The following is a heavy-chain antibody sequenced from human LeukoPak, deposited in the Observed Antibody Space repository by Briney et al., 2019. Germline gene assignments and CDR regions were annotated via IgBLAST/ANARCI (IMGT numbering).Heavy chain of an antibody. CDR2: IKSKTDGGAT. V-gene: IGHV3-15*01. Sequence: GGSLRLSCAASGFXFNYAWMTWVRQAPGKGLEWVGRIKSKTDGGATDYAAPVKSRFSISRDDSKSTLYLQMTSLKTEDTAVYYCTTLVGAPTYWGQGTLVTVSS. CDR1: GFXFNYAW. D-gene: IGHD1-26*01. CDR3: TTLVGAPTY. J-gene: IGHJ4*02.